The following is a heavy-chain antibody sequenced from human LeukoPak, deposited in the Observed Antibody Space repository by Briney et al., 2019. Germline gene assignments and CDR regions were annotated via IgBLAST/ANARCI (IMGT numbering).Heavy chain of an antibody. J-gene: IGHJ4*02. D-gene: IGHD6-13*01. CDR3: ARGWAQYSSSWSADY. CDR2: IYHSGST. V-gene: IGHV4-30-2*01. Sequence: SETLSLTCAVSGGSISSGGYSWSWIRQPPGKGLEWIGYIYHSGSTNYNPSLKSRVTISVDTSKNQFSLKLSSVTAADTAVYYCARGWAQYSSSWSADYWGQGTLVTVSS. CDR1: GGSISSGGYS.